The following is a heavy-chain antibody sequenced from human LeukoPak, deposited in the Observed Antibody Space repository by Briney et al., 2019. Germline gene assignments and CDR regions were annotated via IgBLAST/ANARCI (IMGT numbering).Heavy chain of an antibody. Sequence: PGGSLRLSCAASGFTFSSYGMHWVRQAPGKGLEWVAVIWYDGSNKYYADSVKGRFTISRDNSKNTLYLQMNSLRAEDTAVYYCAREWWNHSSGRGYYFDYWGQGTLVTVSS. CDR1: GFTFSSYG. D-gene: IGHD6-19*01. J-gene: IGHJ4*02. CDR2: IWYDGSNK. CDR3: AREWWNHSSGRGYYFDY. V-gene: IGHV3-33*01.